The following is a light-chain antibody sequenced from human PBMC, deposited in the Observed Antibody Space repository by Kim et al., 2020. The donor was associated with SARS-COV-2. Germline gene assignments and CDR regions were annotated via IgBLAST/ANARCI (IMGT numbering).Light chain of an antibody. CDR2: GAS. V-gene: IGKV3-20*01. CDR1: QSVSSSY. J-gene: IGKJ2*01. CDR3: QQYGSSLYT. Sequence: EIVLTQSPGTLSLSPGERATLSCRASQSVSSSYLAWYQQKPGQAPRLLIYGASSRATGIPDRFSGSGSGTDFTLTISRLEPEDFAVYYCQQYGSSLYTFGQGNKLEL.